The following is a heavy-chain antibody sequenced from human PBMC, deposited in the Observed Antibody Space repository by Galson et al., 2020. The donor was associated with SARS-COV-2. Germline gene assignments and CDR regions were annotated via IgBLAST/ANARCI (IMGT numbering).Heavy chain of an antibody. CDR3: ARDSQGGNDYNYLLF. CDR1: GYTFTSYY. D-gene: IGHD4-4*01. Sequence: ASVKVSCNASGYTFTSYYIHWVRQAPGQGLEWMGIINPSGGGTTYAQQFQGRVTMTRDTSTSTVYMELSSLRSEDTAVYYCARDSQGGNDYNYLLFWGQGTLVTVSS. V-gene: IGHV1-46*01. J-gene: IGHJ4*02. CDR2: INPSGGGT.